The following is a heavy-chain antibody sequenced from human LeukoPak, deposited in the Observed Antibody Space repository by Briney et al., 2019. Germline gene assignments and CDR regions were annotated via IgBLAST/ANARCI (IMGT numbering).Heavy chain of an antibody. Sequence: SETLSLTCAVYGGSFSGYYWSWIRQAPGKGLEWIGEIKHSGSTNYNPPLKSRATVSADTSKHQFSLKLSSVTAADTAVYYCARVWIYCTGGSCYSSWFDSWGQGTLVAVSS. CDR1: GGSFSGYY. D-gene: IGHD2-15*01. CDR2: IKHSGST. V-gene: IGHV4-34*01. J-gene: IGHJ5*01. CDR3: ARVWIYCTGGSCYSSWFDS.